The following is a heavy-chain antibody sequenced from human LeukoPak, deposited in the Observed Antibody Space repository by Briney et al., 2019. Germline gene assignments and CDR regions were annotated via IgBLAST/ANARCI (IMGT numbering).Heavy chain of an antibody. Sequence: APVKVSCKASGYTFTDYYMHWVRQAPGQGLEWMGWINPNSGDTDFAQRFQGRVTMTRDTSISTAYMELSSLRSDDTAVYYCARALRKYDYWGQGTLVTVSS. CDR3: ARALRKYDY. D-gene: IGHD4-17*01. J-gene: IGHJ4*02. V-gene: IGHV1-2*02. CDR1: GYTFTDYY. CDR2: INPNSGDT.